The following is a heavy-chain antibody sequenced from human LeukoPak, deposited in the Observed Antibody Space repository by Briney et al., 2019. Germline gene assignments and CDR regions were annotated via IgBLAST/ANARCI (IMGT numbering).Heavy chain of an antibody. CDR1: GGSISNYY. CDR2: IYYSGST. CDR3: ATLDGAYSGSYGDWFDP. Sequence: SETLSLTCTVSGGSISNYYWSWIRQPPGKRLEWIGHIYYSGSTNYNPSLKSRVTISVDTSKNQFSLKLSSVTAADTAVYYCATLDGAYSGSYGDWFDPWGQGTLVTVSS. J-gene: IGHJ5*02. D-gene: IGHD1-26*01. V-gene: IGHV4-59*12.